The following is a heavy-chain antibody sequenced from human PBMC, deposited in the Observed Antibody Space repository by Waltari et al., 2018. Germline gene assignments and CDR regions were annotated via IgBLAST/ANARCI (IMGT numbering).Heavy chain of an antibody. Sequence: RLSCTASGFTFSSYEMNWVRQAPGKGLEWVSYISSSGSTIYYADSVKGRFTISRDNAKNSLYLQMNSLRAEDTAVYYCARDRIYSGSYYAFDYWGQGTLVTVSS. D-gene: IGHD1-26*01. CDR3: ARDRIYSGSYYAFDY. J-gene: IGHJ4*02. CDR1: GFTFSSYE. V-gene: IGHV3-48*03. CDR2: ISSSGSTI.